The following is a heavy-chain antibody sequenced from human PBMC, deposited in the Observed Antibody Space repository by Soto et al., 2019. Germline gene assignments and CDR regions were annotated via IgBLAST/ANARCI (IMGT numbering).Heavy chain of an antibody. J-gene: IGHJ4*02. CDR2: IYSGGYT. V-gene: IGHV3-53*01. CDR1: GFTVSNNY. CDR3: WTQAGGGGY. Sequence: EVQLVESGGGLIQPGGSLRLSCAVSGFTVSNNYMSWVRQAPGKGLEGVSVIYSGGYTAYGDSVKGRFTISRDNSKNTLTLKMKSLGADDPGVYYGWTQAGGGGYWGQGTLVTVSS. D-gene: IGHD3-10*01.